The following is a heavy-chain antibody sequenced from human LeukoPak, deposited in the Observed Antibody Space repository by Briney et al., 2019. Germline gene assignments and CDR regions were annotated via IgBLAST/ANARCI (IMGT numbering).Heavy chain of an antibody. V-gene: IGHV3-33*01. CDR1: GFTFSNYG. D-gene: IGHD3-22*01. J-gene: IGHJ4*02. CDR2: IWYDGSNK. Sequence: PGMSLRLSCAASGFTFSNYGMYWVRQAPGKGLEWVAAIWYDGSNKYYADSVKGRFTISRDNSKNTLYLQMNSLRAEDTALYYCARGQEYYYDSSAYSKFDYWGQGTLVTVSS. CDR3: ARGQEYYYDSSAYSKFDY.